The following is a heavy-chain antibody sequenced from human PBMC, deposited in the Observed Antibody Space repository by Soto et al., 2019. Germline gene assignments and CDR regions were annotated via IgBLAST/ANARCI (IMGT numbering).Heavy chain of an antibody. V-gene: IGHV3-74*01. J-gene: IGHJ4*02. CDR2: IKGDGSSA. CDR1: GFTFSSYW. Sequence: EVQLVESGGGLVQPGGSLRLSCAASGFTFSSYWIHWVRQVPGKGLVWVSRIKGDGSSASYADSVKGRFTISRDNAKNTLYLQMNSLRAEDTAVFYCARGALGAYYFDHWGQGTPVTVSS. CDR3: ARGALGAYYFDH.